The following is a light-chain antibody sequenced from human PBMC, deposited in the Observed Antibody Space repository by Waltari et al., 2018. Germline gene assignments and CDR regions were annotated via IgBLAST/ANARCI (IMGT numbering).Light chain of an antibody. V-gene: IGKV3-11*01. CDR3: QQRYRWPVT. CDR2: DSS. J-gene: IGKJ4*01. CDR1: QSVSTY. Sequence: EIVLTQSPATLSLSPGERATLSWRASQSVSTYLAWYQQRPGQPPRLLIYDSSSRATGIPARFSGSGSGTDFTLTISSLEPEDFAVYYCQQRYRWPVTFGGGSKVEI.